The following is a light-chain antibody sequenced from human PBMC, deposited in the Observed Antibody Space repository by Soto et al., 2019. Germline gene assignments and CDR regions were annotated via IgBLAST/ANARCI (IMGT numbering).Light chain of an antibody. CDR1: NSNIGYNS. CDR3: ATWDDNLSGVV. V-gene: IGLV1-47*01. J-gene: IGLJ3*02. Sequence: QSVLTQPPSVSGTPGQRVTISCSGSNSNIGYNSVYWYQQLPGTAPKLLIYRSHERPSGVPDRFSGSKSGTSASLAISGLRSEDEADYSCATWDDNLSGVVFGGGTKL. CDR2: RSH.